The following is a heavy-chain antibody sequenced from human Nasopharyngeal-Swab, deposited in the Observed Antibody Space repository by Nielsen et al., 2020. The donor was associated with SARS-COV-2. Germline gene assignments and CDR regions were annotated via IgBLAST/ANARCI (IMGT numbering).Heavy chain of an antibody. CDR3: AKDHKMDSGGGVGYMDV. CDR2: IYSGGST. D-gene: IGHD3-16*01. CDR1: GFTVSSNY. J-gene: IGHJ6*03. V-gene: IGHV3-66*02. Sequence: GGSLRLSCAASGFTVSSNYMSWVRQAPGKGLEWVSVIYSGGSTYYADSVKGRFSISRDSFENTLYLQLNSLRADDTAVYYCAKDHKMDSGGGVGYMDVWGKGTTVTVSS.